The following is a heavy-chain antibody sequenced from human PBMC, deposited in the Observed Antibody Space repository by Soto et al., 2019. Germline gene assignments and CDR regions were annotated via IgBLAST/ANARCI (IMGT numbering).Heavy chain of an antibody. CDR2: ISAYNGNT. J-gene: IGHJ6*02. V-gene: IGHV1-18*01. Sequence: ASVKVSCKASGYTFTSYGIRWVRQAPGQGLEWMGWISAYNGNTNYAQKLQGRVTMTTDTSTSTAYMELRSLRSDDTAVYYCAREYCSGGSCYSPVYYYGMDVWGQGTTVTVSS. CDR1: GYTFTSYG. CDR3: AREYCSGGSCYSPVYYYGMDV. D-gene: IGHD2-15*01.